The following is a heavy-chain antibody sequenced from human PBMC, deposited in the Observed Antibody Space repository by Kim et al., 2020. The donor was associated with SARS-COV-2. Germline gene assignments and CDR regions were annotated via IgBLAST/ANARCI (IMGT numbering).Heavy chain of an antibody. Sequence: IYYGDSGVGRLTISRDNAKNSVYLQMNRLRAEDTAVYYGARALGDYYYMDVWGRGTTVTDSS. V-gene: IGHV3-48*03. J-gene: IGHJ6*03. CDR3: ARALGDYYYMDV. CDR2: I. D-gene: IGHD3-10*01.